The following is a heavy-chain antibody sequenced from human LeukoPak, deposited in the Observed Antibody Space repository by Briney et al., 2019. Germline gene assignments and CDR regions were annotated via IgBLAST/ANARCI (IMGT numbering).Heavy chain of an antibody. CDR3: ARTPYGDYQYNWFDP. J-gene: IGHJ5*02. CDR1: GGTFSSYA. Sequence: SVKVSCKASGGTFSSYAISWVRQVPGQGLEWMGGIIPIFGTANYAQKFQGRVTITADKSTSTAYMELSSLRSEDTAVYYCARTPYGDYQYNWFDPWGQGTLVTVSP. D-gene: IGHD4-17*01. CDR2: IIPIFGTA. V-gene: IGHV1-69*06.